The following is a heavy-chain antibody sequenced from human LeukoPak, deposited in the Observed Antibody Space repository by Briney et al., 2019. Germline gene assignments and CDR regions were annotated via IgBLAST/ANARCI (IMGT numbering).Heavy chain of an antibody. CDR3: ARDAYYGPGSLVY. Sequence: SQTLSLTCTVSGDSINGGGYYRSWIRQHPGKGLEWIGYIYYSGSTYYNPSLKSRVTISVDTSKNQFSLKVSSVTVADTAVYYCARDAYYGPGSLVYWGQGTLVTVSS. CDR2: IYYSGST. CDR1: GDSINGGGYY. J-gene: IGHJ4*02. V-gene: IGHV4-31*03. D-gene: IGHD3-10*01.